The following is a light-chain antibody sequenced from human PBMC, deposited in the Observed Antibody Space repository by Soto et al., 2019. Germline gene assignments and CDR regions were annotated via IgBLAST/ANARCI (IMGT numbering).Light chain of an antibody. CDR3: SSYTSQSTVV. CDR2: DVS. J-gene: IGLJ3*02. Sequence: QSALTQPASVSGSPGQSIAISCTGTRSDVGGYNYVSWYQQPPGKAPKLIIYDVSDRPSGVSTRFSGSKSGNTASLTISGLQADDDADYYCSSYTSQSTVVFGGGTKLTVL. CDR1: RSDVGGYNY. V-gene: IGLV2-14*01.